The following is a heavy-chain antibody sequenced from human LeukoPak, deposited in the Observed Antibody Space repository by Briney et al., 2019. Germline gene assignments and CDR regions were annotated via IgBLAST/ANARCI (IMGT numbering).Heavy chain of an antibody. V-gene: IGHV3-64*04. CDR1: GFTFSSYA. CDR3: ARGPWDY. J-gene: IGHJ4*02. CDR2: ISTNGGST. Sequence: GGSLRLSCSASGFTFSSYAMHWVRQAPGKGLEYVSAISTNGGSTYYADSVKGRFTISRDNAKNTLFLQMNSLKPEDTAVYYCARGPWDYWGQGTLVTVSS.